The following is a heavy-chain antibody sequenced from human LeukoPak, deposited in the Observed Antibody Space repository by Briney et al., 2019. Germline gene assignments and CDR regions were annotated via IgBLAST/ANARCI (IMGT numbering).Heavy chain of an antibody. CDR1: GGSIGTNF. CDR2: SSYSGSS. D-gene: IGHD6-13*01. Sequence: PSETLSLTCSVSGGSIGTNFWSWIRQAPGKGLEWIGYSSYSGSSNYNPSLKSRVTISVDTSKTQFSLYLNSVTAADTAVYYCARSDTHHIHSSSWHFDYWGQGTLVTVSS. J-gene: IGHJ4*02. CDR3: ARSDTHHIHSSSWHFDY. V-gene: IGHV4-59*01.